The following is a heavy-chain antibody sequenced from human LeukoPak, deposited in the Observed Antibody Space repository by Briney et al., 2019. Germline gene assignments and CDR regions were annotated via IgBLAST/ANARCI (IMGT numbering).Heavy chain of an antibody. CDR3: ARARIAAAGTSFFGP. D-gene: IGHD6-13*01. CDR1: GYSISSGYY. V-gene: IGHV4-38-2*02. J-gene: IGHJ5*02. Sequence: SETLSLTCTVSGYSISSGYYWGWIRQPPGKGLEWIGSIYHSGSTYYNPSLKSRVTISVDTSKNQFSLKLSSVTAADTAVYYCARARIAAAGTSFFGPWGQGTLVTVS. CDR2: IYHSGST.